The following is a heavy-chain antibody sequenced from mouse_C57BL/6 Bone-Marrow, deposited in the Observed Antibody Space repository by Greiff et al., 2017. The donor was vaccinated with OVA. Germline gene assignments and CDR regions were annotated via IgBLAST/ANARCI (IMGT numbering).Heavy chain of an antibody. J-gene: IGHJ1*03. V-gene: IGHV5-16*01. CDR3: ARGLLRYFDV. CDR2: INYDGSST. CDR1: GFNFRDYY. D-gene: IGHD1-1*01. Sequence: DVQLQESEGGLVQPGSSLKLSCTASGFNFRDYYMAWVRQVPETGLEWVANINYDGSSTYYMDSLKSRFIISRDNAKNILYLQMSSLKSEDTATYYCARGLLRYFDVWGTGTTVTVSS.